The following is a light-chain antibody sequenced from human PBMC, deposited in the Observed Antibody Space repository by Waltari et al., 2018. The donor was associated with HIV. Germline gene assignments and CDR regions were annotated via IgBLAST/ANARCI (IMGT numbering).Light chain of an antibody. J-gene: IGLJ2*01. Sequence: SYVLTQPPSVSVAPGQTARITCGGNNIAATKSVHWYRLNPGQAPVLVMIDVRDRPAGIPARFSGASSGDTATLTISRAEAGDEADYYCQVWDGRGDPVIFGGGTKLAVV. V-gene: IGLV3-21*02. CDR3: QVWDGRGDPVI. CDR2: DVR. CDR1: NIAATKS.